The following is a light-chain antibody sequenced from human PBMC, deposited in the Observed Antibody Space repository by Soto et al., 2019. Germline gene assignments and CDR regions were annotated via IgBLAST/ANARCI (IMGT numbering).Light chain of an antibody. CDR2: EVS. J-gene: IGLJ1*01. Sequence: QSVLTQPPSASGSPGQSVTISCTGTSSDVGGYNFVSWYQQHPGKAPKLIIFEVSKRPSGVPDRFSGSKSGNTASLTVSGLQAEDEADYYCISYAGSDNGDVFGTGTKLTVL. CDR3: ISYAGSDNGDV. CDR1: SSDVGGYNF. V-gene: IGLV2-8*01.